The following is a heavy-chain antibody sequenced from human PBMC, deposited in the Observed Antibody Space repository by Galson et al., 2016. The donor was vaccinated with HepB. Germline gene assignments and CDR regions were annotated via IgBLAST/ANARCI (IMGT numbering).Heavy chain of an antibody. Sequence: QSGAEVTKPGESLKISCKGSGYSFNNYWIGWVRQMSGKGLEWMGIIYPGDSDTRYGPSFQGQVTFSVDKSVTTSYLQWRGLKASATAMHYCVAGDLGEISLPLLIEYWGQGTLVTVSS. CDR1: GYSFNNYW. J-gene: IGHJ4*02. V-gene: IGHV5-51*03. CDR2: IYPGDSDT. D-gene: IGHD3-16*02. CDR3: VAGDLGEISLPLLIEY.